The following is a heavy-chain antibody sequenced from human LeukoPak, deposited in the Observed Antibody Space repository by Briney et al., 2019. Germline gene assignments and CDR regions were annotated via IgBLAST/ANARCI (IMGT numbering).Heavy chain of an antibody. V-gene: IGHV3-30*18. CDR1: GFTFSSYG. CDR3: AKANLVGATVEGSDY. D-gene: IGHD1-26*01. J-gene: IGHJ4*02. Sequence: SGGSLRLSCAASGFTFSSYGMHWVRQASGKGLEWVAVISYDGSNKYYADSVKGRFTISRDNSKNTLYLQMNSLRAEDTAVYYCAKANLVGATVEGSDYWGQGTLVTVSS. CDR2: ISYDGSNK.